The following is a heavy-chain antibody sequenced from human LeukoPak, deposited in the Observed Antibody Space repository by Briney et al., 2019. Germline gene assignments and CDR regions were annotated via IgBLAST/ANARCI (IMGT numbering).Heavy chain of an antibody. V-gene: IGHV4-61*09. J-gene: IGHJ6*04. D-gene: IGHD4-17*01. CDR3: ARCMSELDYGDYAYYYHMDV. Sequence: PSQTLSHTCTVSGDSLTSGSRYWSWIRQPAGKGLEWIGHFYSSTRTTYNPSLESRVTISGDTAKNQFSLKLDSVAAADTAVYFCARCMSELDYGDYAYYYHMDVWGKGTTVTVSS. CDR2: FYSSTRT. CDR1: GDSLTSGSRY.